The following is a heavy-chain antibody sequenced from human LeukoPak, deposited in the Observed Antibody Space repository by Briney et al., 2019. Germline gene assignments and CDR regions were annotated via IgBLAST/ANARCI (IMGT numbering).Heavy chain of an antibody. Sequence: GGSLGLSCAASGFTFSIYAMSWARQAQGKGLEWVSAISGSGGSTYYADSVKGRFTISRDNSKNTLYLQMNSLRAEDTAVYYCAKNPSPFVAVASYFDYWGQGTLVTVSS. CDR3: AKNPSPFVAVASYFDY. CDR1: GFTFSIYA. V-gene: IGHV3-23*01. D-gene: IGHD6-19*01. J-gene: IGHJ4*02. CDR2: ISGSGGST.